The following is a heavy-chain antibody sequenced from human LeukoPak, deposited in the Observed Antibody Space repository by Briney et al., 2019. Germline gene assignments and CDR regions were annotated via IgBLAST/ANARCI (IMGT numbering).Heavy chain of an antibody. D-gene: IGHD3-16*02. CDR2: ISAYNGNT. J-gene: IGHJ3*02. V-gene: IGHV1-18*01. CDR1: GYTFTSCA. CDR3: ARDAGPSWGSYRPVAFDI. Sequence: ASVKVSCKASGYTFTSCAISWVRQAPGQGLEWMGWISAYNGNTNYAQKLQGRVTMTTDTSTSTAYMELRSLRSDDTAVYYCARDAGPSWGSYRPVAFDIRGQGTMVTVSS.